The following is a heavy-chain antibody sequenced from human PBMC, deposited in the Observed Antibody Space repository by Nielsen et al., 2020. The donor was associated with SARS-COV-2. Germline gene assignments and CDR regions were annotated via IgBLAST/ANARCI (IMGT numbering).Heavy chain of an antibody. CDR2: IIPIFGTA. D-gene: IGHD3-16*02. Sequence: SVKVSCKASGGTFSSYAISWVRQAPGQGLEWMGGIIPIFGTANYAQKFQGRVTITADKSTSTAYMELSSLRSEDTAVYYCARGFTYDYVWGSYRLDDYWGQGTLVTVSS. J-gene: IGHJ4*02. CDR1: GGTFSSYA. CDR3: ARGFTYDYVWGSYRLDDY. V-gene: IGHV1-69*06.